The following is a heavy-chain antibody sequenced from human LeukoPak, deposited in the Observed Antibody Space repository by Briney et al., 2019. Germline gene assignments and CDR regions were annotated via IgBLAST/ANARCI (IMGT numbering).Heavy chain of an antibody. CDR3: ARALGYCSGGSCYSDAFDI. D-gene: IGHD2-15*01. Sequence: ASVKVSCKASGYTFTGYYMHWVRQAPGQGLEWMGWINPNSGGTNYAQKFQGWVTMTRDTSISTAYMELSRLRSDDTAVYYCARALGYCSGGSCYSDAFDIWGQGTTVTVSS. J-gene: IGHJ3*02. CDR1: GYTFTGYY. CDR2: INPNSGGT. V-gene: IGHV1-2*04.